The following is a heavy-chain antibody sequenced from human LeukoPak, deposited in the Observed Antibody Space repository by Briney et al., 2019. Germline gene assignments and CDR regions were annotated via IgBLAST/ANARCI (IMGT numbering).Heavy chain of an antibody. CDR1: GGSISSYY. Sequence: SETLSLTCTVSGGSISSYYWSWIRQPPGKGLEWIGYIYYSGSTSYNPSLKSRVTISVDTSKKQFSLKLSSVTAADTAVYYCARVELERLNYYYMDVWGKGTTVTVSS. D-gene: IGHD1-1*01. J-gene: IGHJ6*03. V-gene: IGHV4-59*12. CDR2: IYYSGST. CDR3: ARVELERLNYYYMDV.